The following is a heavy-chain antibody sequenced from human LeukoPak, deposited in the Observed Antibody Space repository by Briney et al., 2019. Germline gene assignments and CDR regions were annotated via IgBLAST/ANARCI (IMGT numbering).Heavy chain of an antibody. CDR2: ISYDGSNK. J-gene: IGHJ4*02. V-gene: IGHV3-30-3*01. Sequence: PGGSLRLSCAASGFTFSSYAMHWVRQAPGKGLEWVAVISYDGSNKYYADSVKGRFTISRDNSKNTLYLQMNSLRAEDTAVYYCARDLIRGYYGSGSPLDYWGQGTLVTVSS. CDR1: GFTFSSYA. D-gene: IGHD3-10*01. CDR3: ARDLIRGYYGSGSPLDY.